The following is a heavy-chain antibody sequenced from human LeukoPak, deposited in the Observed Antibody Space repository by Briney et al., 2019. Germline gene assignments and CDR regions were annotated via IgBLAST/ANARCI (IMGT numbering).Heavy chain of an antibody. D-gene: IGHD6-19*01. Sequence: GGSLRLSCAASGFTVSSNYMGWVRQAPGKGLEWVSAISGSGGSTYYADSVKGRFTISRDNSKNTLYLQMNSLRAEDTAVYYCAKDPRGLVIDYWGQGTLVTVSS. CDR3: AKDPRGLVIDY. J-gene: IGHJ4*02. CDR2: ISGSGGST. CDR1: GFTVSSNY. V-gene: IGHV3-23*01.